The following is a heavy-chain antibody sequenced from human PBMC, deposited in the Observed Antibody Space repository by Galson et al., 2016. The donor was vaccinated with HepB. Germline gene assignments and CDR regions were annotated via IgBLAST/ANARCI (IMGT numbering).Heavy chain of an antibody. V-gene: IGHV3-30*18. CDR1: RFTFSSFG. J-gene: IGHJ4*02. D-gene: IGHD6-13*01. CDR3: AKEASASWYPLVH. Sequence: SLRLSCAASRFTFSSFGMHWVRQAPGKGLEWVAFLSYDGGIKYYADSVKGRFTISRDNSKSTLYLQVDSLRPEDTAVYYCAKEASASWYPLVHWGQGTLVTVSS. CDR2: LSYDGGIK.